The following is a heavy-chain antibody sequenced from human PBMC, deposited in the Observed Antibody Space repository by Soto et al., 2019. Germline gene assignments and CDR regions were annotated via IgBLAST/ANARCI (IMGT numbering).Heavy chain of an antibody. V-gene: IGHV4-34*01. Sequence: PSETLSLTCAVYGGSFSGYYWSWIRQPPGKGLEWIGEINHSGSTNYNPSLKSRVTISVDTSKNQFSLKLSSVTAADTAVYYCARGRGRYCTNGVCYFDYWGQGTLVTVSS. CDR1: GGSFSGYY. CDR2: INHSGST. J-gene: IGHJ4*02. CDR3: ARGRGRYCTNGVCYFDY. D-gene: IGHD2-8*01.